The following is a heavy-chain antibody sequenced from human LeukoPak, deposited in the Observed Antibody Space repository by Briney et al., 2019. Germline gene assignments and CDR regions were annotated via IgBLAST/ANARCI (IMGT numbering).Heavy chain of an antibody. V-gene: IGHV3-23*01. J-gene: IGHJ2*01. CDR2: ISRGGDMT. Sequence: GGFLRLSCAASGFAFGNTGMSWVRQAPGTGLEWVSSISRGGDMTFYADSVRGRFTVSRDNSINTLYPQMNSLRAEDTAVYFCAKIGVIANRYFDIWGRGTLVTVSS. CDR3: AKIGVIANRYFDI. CDR1: GFAFGNTG. D-gene: IGHD2-21*01.